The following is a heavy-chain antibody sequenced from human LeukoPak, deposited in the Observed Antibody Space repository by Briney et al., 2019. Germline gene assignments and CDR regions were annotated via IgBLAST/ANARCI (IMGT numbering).Heavy chain of an antibody. Sequence: SETLSLTCTVSGGSISSYYWSWIRQPAGKGLEWIGRIYTSGSTNYNPSLKSRVTVSVDTSKNQFSLKLSSVTAADTAVYYCARAERQNYYGSGSYGDWFDPWGQGTLVTVSS. J-gene: IGHJ5*02. CDR3: ARAERQNYYGSGSYGDWFDP. D-gene: IGHD3-10*01. CDR1: GGSISSYY. V-gene: IGHV4-4*07. CDR2: IYTSGST.